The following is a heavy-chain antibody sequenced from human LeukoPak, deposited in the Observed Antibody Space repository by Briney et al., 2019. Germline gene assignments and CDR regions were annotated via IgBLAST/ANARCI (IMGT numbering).Heavy chain of an antibody. V-gene: IGHV3-30*18. J-gene: IGHJ6*02. Sequence: GGSLRLSCAASGFTFSSYGMHWVRQAPGKGLEWVAVISYDGSNKYYADSVKGRFTISRDNSKNTLYLQMNSLRAEDTAVYYCAKGETVPYYYYGMGVWGQGTTVTVSS. CDR2: ISYDGSNK. CDR1: GFTFSSYG. D-gene: IGHD4-17*01. CDR3: AKGETVPYYYYGMGV.